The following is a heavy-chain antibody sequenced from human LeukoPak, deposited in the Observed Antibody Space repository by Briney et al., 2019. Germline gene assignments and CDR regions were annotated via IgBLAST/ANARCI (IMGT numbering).Heavy chain of an antibody. CDR3: TRVGDYSETFDY. J-gene: IGHJ4*02. CDR1: GFTFGDYA. D-gene: IGHD4-11*01. CDR2: IRSKAYGGTT. Sequence: GGSLRLSCTASGFTFGDYAMSWVRQAPGKGLEWVGFIRSKAYGGTTEYAASVKGRFTISRDDSKSIAYLQMNSLKTEDTAVYYCTRVGDYSETFDYWGQGTLVTVSS. V-gene: IGHV3-49*04.